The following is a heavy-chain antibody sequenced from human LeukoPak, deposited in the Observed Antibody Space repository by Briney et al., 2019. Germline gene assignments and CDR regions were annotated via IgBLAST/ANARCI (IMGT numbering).Heavy chain of an antibody. CDR1: GYTFTSYG. V-gene: IGHV1-18*01. D-gene: IGHD3-3*01. Sequence: ASVKVSCKASGYTFTSYGISWVRQAPGQGLEWMGWISAYNGNTNYAQKLQGRVTMTTDTSTSTAYMELRSLRSDDTAVYYCARVRGITIFGVDPWPGWFDPWGQGTLVTVSS. CDR3: ARVRGITIFGVDPWPGWFDP. CDR2: ISAYNGNT. J-gene: IGHJ5*02.